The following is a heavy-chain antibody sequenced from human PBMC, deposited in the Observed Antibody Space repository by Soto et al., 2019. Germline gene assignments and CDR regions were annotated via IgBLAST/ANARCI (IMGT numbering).Heavy chain of an antibody. Sequence: QVQLVQCGSDVKKPGASFTVSCKASGYIFSDYYIHWVRQAPGQGLEWMGWIDPRNGGTKYAQKFQDRLTMTTDTSTSTAFLELRRLRLDDTAVFFCARVLYRNVIHAWGQGTLVTVSS. CDR3: ARVLYRNVIHA. J-gene: IGHJ4*02. V-gene: IGHV1-2*02. D-gene: IGHD5-18*01. CDR2: IDPRNGGT. CDR1: GYIFSDYY.